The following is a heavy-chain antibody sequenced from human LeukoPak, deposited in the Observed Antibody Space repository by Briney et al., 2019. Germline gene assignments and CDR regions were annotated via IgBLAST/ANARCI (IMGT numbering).Heavy chain of an antibody. CDR2: IYHSGST. V-gene: IGHV4-30-2*01. CDR3: ARALPVTYTGGVFDY. J-gene: IGHJ4*02. D-gene: IGHD2-2*02. CDR1: GGSISSGGYS. Sequence: SQTLSLTCAVSGGSISSGGYSWSWIRQPPGKGLEWIGYIYHSGSTYYNPSLKSRVTISVDTSKNQFSLKLSSVTAADTAVYYCARALPVTYTGGVFDYWGQGTLVTVSS.